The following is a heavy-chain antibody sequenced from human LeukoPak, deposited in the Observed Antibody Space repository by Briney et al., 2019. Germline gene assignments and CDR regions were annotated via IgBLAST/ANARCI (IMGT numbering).Heavy chain of an antibody. CDR1: GFTFSSYS. J-gene: IGHJ4*02. CDR3: AKDLGSGYIFDY. V-gene: IGHV3-30*02. D-gene: IGHD3-22*01. Sequence: GGSLRLSCAASGFTFSSYSMNWVRQAPGKGLEWVTFIRCDGSNKDYADSVKGRFTISRDNSKNTLYLQMNSLRAEDTAVYYCAKDLGSGYIFDYWGQGTLVTVSS. CDR2: IRCDGSNK.